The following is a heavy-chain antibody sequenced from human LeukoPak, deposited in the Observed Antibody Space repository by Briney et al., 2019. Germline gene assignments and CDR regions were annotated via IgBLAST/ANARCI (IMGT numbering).Heavy chain of an antibody. D-gene: IGHD4-17*01. CDR1: GFTVSSNY. V-gene: IGHV3-66*01. Sequence: GGSLRLSCAASGFTVSSNYMSWVRQAPGKGLEWVSVIYSGGSTYYADSVKGRFTISRDNSKNTLYLQMNSLRAEDTAVYYCARENPYGALDYWGQGTLVTVSP. CDR2: IYSGGST. CDR3: ARENPYGALDY. J-gene: IGHJ4*02.